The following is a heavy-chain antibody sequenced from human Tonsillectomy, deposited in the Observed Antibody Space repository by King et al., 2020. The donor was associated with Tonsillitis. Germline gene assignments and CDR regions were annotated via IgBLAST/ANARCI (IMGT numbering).Heavy chain of an antibody. D-gene: IGHD3-16*01. CDR3: ARDRGGAY. CDR1: GFTFRNNW. V-gene: IGHV3-7*01. J-gene: IGHJ4*02. CDR2: IKEDGREK. Sequence: VQLVESGGDLVQPGGSLRLSCAASGFTFRNNWMTWVRQAPGKGLEWVANIKEDGREKNYADSVKGRFTISRDNAKKSVYLQMNRLTAEDTAVYYCARDRGGAYWGQGSLVTVSS.